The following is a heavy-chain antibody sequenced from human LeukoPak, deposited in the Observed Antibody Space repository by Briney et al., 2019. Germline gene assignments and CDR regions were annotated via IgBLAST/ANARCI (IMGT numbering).Heavy chain of an antibody. CDR1: GFTLSNYE. J-gene: IGHJ5*02. CDR2: ISTSSRYI. CDR3: ARADCSSSTCYLRRSWFDP. Sequence: GGSLRLSCAASGFTLSNYEMNWVRQAPGKGLEWVSSISTSSRYIYYKDSVRGRFTISRDDAKNSLYLEMNSLRAEDTAVYYCARADCSSSTCYLRRSWFDPWGQGTLVTVSS. D-gene: IGHD2-2*01. V-gene: IGHV3-21*01.